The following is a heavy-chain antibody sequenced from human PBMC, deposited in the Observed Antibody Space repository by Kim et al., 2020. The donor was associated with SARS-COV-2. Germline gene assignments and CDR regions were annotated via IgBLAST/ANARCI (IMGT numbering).Heavy chain of an antibody. V-gene: IGHV3-30*18. CDR2: ISYDGSNK. CDR1: GFTFSSYG. Sequence: GGSLRLSCAASGFTFSSYGMHWVRQAPGKGLEWVAVISYDGSNKYYADSVKGRFTISRDNSKNTLYLQMNSLRAEDTAVYYCAKDHLGATDGYYGMDVWGQGTTVTVSS. J-gene: IGHJ6*02. CDR3: AKDHLGATDGYYGMDV. D-gene: IGHD1-26*01.